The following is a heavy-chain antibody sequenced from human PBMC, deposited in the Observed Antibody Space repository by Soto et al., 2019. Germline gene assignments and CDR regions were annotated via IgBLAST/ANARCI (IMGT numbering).Heavy chain of an antibody. CDR3: TTGSDFGWKLDY. CDR1: GFTFNNAW. D-gene: IGHD1-26*01. V-gene: IGHV3-15*07. CDR2: IKSKTDGGTT. J-gene: IGHJ4*02. Sequence: EVQLVESGGGLVKPGGSLRLSCAASGFTFNNAWMNWVRQAPGKGLEWVGRIKSKTDGGTTDYAAPVKGRFTISRDDSNNTLYLQMNSLKIEDTAVYYCTTGSDFGWKLDYWGQGTLVTVSS.